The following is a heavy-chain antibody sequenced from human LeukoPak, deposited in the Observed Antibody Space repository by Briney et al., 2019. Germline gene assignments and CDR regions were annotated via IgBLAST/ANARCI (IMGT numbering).Heavy chain of an antibody. CDR1: GGSISSYY. CDR3: ARERRSSGWKGDFDY. Sequence: PSETLSLTCTVSGGSISSYYWSWIRQPAGKGLEWIGHIYTSGSTNYNPSLKSRVTMSVDTSKNQFSLKLSSVTAADTAVYYCARERRSSGWKGDFDYWGQGTLVTVSS. J-gene: IGHJ4*02. D-gene: IGHD6-19*01. CDR2: IYTSGST. V-gene: IGHV4-4*07.